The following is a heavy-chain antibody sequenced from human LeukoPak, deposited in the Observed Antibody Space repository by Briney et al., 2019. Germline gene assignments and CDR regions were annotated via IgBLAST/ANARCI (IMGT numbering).Heavy chain of an antibody. Sequence: GGTLRLSCAASGFIFSSFGMHWVRQAPGKGLEWVAFIQDDESNKFYADSVKGRFTISRDNSKNTLFLQMNSLRPEDTALYYCAKQMVERPHYYYMDVWGKGTTVTVSS. CDR2: IQDDESNK. J-gene: IGHJ6*03. CDR3: AKQMVERPHYYYMDV. V-gene: IGHV3-30*02. D-gene: IGHD2-15*01. CDR1: GFIFSSFG.